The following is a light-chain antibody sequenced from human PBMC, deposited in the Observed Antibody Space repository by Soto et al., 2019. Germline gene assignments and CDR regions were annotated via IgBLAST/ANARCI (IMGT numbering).Light chain of an antibody. CDR2: DVS. J-gene: IGLJ3*02. CDR3: FSYAGTYAWV. CDR1: SSDVGGYNY. Sequence: QSVLTQPRSVSGSPGQSVTISCTGTSSDVGGYNYVSWYQHHPGKAPELMIYDVSKRPSGVPDRFSGSKSGNTASLTISGLQVEDEADYYCFSYAGTYAWVFGGGTKLTVL. V-gene: IGLV2-11*01.